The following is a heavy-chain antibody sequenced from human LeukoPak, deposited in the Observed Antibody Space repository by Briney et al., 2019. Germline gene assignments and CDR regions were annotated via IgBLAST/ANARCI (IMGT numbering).Heavy chain of an antibody. Sequence: GGSLRLSCIASGFTFGNYAMSWVRQAPGKGLEWVSVISGSGESTIYADSVKGRITISRDNSKDTLYLQMNSLRAEDTAVYYCAKAIYASGSPYTSIDYRGQGTLVTVSS. CDR3: AKAIYASGSPYTSIDY. D-gene: IGHD3-10*01. CDR1: GFTFGNYA. V-gene: IGHV3-23*01. J-gene: IGHJ4*02. CDR2: ISGSGEST.